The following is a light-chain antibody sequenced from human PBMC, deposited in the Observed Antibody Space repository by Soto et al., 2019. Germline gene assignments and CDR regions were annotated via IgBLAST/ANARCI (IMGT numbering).Light chain of an antibody. J-gene: IGKJ4*01. CDR1: QIVSSD. CDR3: QKYDKWPLT. Sequence: EIGLTQSPGTLSLSPWERATLSCMASQIVSSDLAWYQQKPGQAPRLLIYATSTRATGIPARFSGSGSGTEFTLTISSLQSEDFAVYFCQKYDKWPLTFGGGTKVDIK. CDR2: ATS. V-gene: IGKV3-15*01.